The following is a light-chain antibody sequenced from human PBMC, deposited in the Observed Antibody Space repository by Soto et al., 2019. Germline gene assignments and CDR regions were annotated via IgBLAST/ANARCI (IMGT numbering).Light chain of an antibody. CDR2: AAS. Sequence: DIQMTQSPSSLSATVGDRVTITCRASQSIGSYLNWYRQKPGKAPELLIYAASNLQREVPSRLRGSGSGTVFTLTISSLQPEDFASYYCQQSYNVRSWTFGQGTKVDIK. CDR1: QSIGSY. J-gene: IGKJ1*01. V-gene: IGKV1-39*01. CDR3: QQSYNVRSWT.